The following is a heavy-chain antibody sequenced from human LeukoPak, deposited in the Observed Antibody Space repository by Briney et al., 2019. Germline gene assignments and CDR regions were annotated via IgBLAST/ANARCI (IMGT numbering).Heavy chain of an antibody. J-gene: IGHJ5*02. Sequence: GASVKVSCKASGGTFSSYAIGWVRQAPGQGLEWMGGIIPIFGTANYAQKFQGRVTITADESTSTAYMELSSLRSEDTAVYYCARGPVEGIQLWTNWFDPWGQGTLVTVSS. D-gene: IGHD5-18*01. CDR2: IIPIFGTA. CDR3: ARGPVEGIQLWTNWFDP. CDR1: GGTFSSYA. V-gene: IGHV1-69*13.